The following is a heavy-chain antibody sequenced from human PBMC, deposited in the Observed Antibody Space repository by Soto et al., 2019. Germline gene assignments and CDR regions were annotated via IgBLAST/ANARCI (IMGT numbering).Heavy chain of an antibody. CDR3: ARSPDSSGYYPRRYYYGMDV. J-gene: IGHJ6*02. Sequence: PSETLSLTCTVSGGSISSYYWSWVRQPPGKGLEWIGEIYHSGSTNYNPSLKSRVTISVDKSKNQFSLKLSPVTAADTAVYYCARSPDSSGYYPRRYYYGMDVWGQGTTVTVSS. V-gene: IGHV4-4*02. CDR2: IYHSGST. CDR1: GGSISSYY. D-gene: IGHD3-22*01.